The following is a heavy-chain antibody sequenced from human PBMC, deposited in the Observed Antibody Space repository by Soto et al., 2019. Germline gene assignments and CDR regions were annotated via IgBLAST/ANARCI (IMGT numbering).Heavy chain of an antibody. Sequence: SVKVSCKASGGTFSSYAISWVRQAPGQGLEWMGGIIPIFGTANYAQKFQGRVTITADESTSTAYMELSSLRSEDTAVYYCARGEIVVVPAATHDAFDIWGQGTMVTVSS. J-gene: IGHJ3*02. D-gene: IGHD2-2*01. V-gene: IGHV1-69*13. CDR2: IIPIFGTA. CDR1: GGTFSSYA. CDR3: ARGEIVVVPAATHDAFDI.